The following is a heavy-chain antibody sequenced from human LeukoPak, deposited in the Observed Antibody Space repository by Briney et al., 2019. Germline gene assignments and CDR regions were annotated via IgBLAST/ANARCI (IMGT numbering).Heavy chain of an antibody. CDR1: GGSISSSSYY. J-gene: IGHJ4*02. CDR3: ASQGSSSSYYFDY. Sequence: SETLSLTCTVSGGSISSSSYYWGWIRQPPGKGLEWIGEIYHSGSTSYNPSLKSRVTISVDKSKNQFSLKLSSVTAADTAVYYCASQGSSSSYYFDYWGQGTLVTVSS. D-gene: IGHD6-6*01. V-gene: IGHV4-39*07. CDR2: IYHSGST.